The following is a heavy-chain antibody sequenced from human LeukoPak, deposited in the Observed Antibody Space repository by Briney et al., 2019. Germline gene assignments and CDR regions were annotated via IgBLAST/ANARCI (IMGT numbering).Heavy chain of an antibody. CDR1: GGSIRSSTSY. Sequence: SETLSLTCTVSGGSIRSSTSYWGWIRQPPGKGLEWIGSMYYSGTTYYNPSLKSRVTISLDTSKNQFSLKLSSVTAADTAVYYCARGYYYDSSGYSLGFVYWGQGTLVTVSS. CDR2: MYYSGTT. D-gene: IGHD3-22*01. CDR3: ARGYYYDSSGYSLGFVY. J-gene: IGHJ4*02. V-gene: IGHV4-39*07.